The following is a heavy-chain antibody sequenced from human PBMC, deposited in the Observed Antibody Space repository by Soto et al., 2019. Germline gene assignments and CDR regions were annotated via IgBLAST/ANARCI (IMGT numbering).Heavy chain of an antibody. CDR2: IDRDGSGT. CDR3: TTAFEF. CDR1: GFTFSNFGHFW. J-gene: IGHJ4*02. Sequence: GGSLSLSCAASGFTFSNFGHFWMHWVRQAPGRGLVWVSRIDRDGSGTSYADSVKGRFTISRDNAKNMLYLQMNSLRAEDTAIYYCTTAFEFWGQGALVTVSS. V-gene: IGHV3-74*01.